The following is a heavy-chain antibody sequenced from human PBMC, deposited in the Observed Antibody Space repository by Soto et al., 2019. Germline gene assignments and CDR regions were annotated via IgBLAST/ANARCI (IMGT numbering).Heavy chain of an antibody. CDR3: AGVDSLTVYGCMDV. J-gene: IGHJ6*02. V-gene: IGHV4-30-4*01. CDR2: IYYSGST. D-gene: IGHD3-9*01. Sequence: SETLSLTCTVSGDSIRSGTHYWSWLRQPPGKGLEWIGYIYYSGSTYYSPSLKSRVTISVDTSKKQFSLRLNSVADADTAVYYGAGVDSLTVYGCMDVGGQGTTVTAS. CDR1: GDSIRSGTHY.